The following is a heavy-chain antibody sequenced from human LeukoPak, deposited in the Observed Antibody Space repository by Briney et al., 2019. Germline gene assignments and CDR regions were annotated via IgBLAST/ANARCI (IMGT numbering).Heavy chain of an antibody. CDR2: IYRGASA. V-gene: IGHV3-23*01. CDR1: GLTFSSYA. CDR3: AEVLWFGDGGDYGMDV. D-gene: IGHD3-10*01. Sequence: GGSLRLSCAASGLTFSSYAMSWVRHAPGRGLEWGSGIYRGASAYYAYTVKGRFTFSSYDSKTTLYLQMNSLRAEDTDVYYCAEVLWFGDGGDYGMDVWGQGTTVTVSS. J-gene: IGHJ6*02.